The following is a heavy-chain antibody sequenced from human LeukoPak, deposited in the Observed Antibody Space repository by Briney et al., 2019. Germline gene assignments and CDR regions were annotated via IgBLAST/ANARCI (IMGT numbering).Heavy chain of an antibody. CDR1: GLSVSSKY. Sequence: GGSLRLSCAASGLSVSSKYMSWVRPAPGKGLEWVSVIYGADGTYYADSVKGRFSISRDKSKNTLYLQMNNLRPEDTAVYYCARDGLLGATNPFDNWSQGTLVTVSS. CDR3: ARDGLLGATNPFDN. D-gene: IGHD1-26*01. CDR2: IYGADGT. J-gene: IGHJ4*02. V-gene: IGHV3-66*01.